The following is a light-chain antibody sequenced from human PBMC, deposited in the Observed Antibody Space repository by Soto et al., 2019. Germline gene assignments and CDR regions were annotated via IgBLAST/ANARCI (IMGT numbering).Light chain of an antibody. Sequence: IVLTQSPGTLSLSPGERATLSCRASQSVSSSFLAWYQQKPGQAPRLLIYGASSRATGIPDRFSGSGSGTDFTLPISRLEPEDVAVYYCQQYGSSPLTFGGGTNVQIK. CDR1: QSVSSSF. CDR2: GAS. V-gene: IGKV3-20*01. CDR3: QQYGSSPLT. J-gene: IGKJ4*01.